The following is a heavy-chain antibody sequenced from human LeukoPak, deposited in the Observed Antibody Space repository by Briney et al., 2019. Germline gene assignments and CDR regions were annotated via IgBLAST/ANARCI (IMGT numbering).Heavy chain of an antibody. J-gene: IGHJ5*02. CDR3: ARDNVAGRGWFDP. CDR1: GFTFSSYS. V-gene: IGHV3-48*04. CDR2: ISSSSSSTI. Sequence: GGSLRLSCAASGFTFSSYSMNWVRQAPGKGLEWVSYISSSSSSTIYYADSVKGRFTISRDNAKNSLYLQMNSLRAEDTAVYYCARDNVAGRGWFDPWGQGTLVTVSS. D-gene: IGHD6-19*01.